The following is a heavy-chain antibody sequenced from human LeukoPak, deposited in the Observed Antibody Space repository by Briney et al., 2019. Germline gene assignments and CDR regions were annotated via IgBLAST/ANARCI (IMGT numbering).Heavy chain of an antibody. CDR2: IKRKSDGGTP. J-gene: IGHJ3*01. Sequence: PGGSLRLSCAASGFPFNNSWMSWVRQAPGKGLEWVGRIKRKSDGGTPDYAAPVEGRFTISRDDSKNILYLQMNSLKTEDTAKYYCARDMQLSTWGLGTMVTVSS. V-gene: IGHV3-15*01. D-gene: IGHD3-16*02. CDR1: GFPFNNSW. CDR3: ARDMQLST.